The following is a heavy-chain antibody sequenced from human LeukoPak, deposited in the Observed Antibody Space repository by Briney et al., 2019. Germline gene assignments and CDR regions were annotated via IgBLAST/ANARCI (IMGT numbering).Heavy chain of an antibody. D-gene: IGHD6-13*01. J-gene: IGHJ4*02. CDR2: LDWDDDK. CDR1: GFSLSTSGMR. Sequence: SGPTLVXPTQTLTLTCTFSGFSLSTSGMRVSWIRQPPGKALEWLARLDWDDDKFYSTSLKTRLTISKDTSKNQVVLTMTNMDPVDTATYYCARSYRIAAAGTDFDYWGQGTLVTVSS. CDR3: ARSYRIAAAGTDFDY. V-gene: IGHV2-70*04.